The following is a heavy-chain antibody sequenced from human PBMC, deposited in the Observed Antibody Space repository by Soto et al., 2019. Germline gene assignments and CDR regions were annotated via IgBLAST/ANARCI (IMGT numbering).Heavy chain of an antibody. V-gene: IGHV1-8*01. Sequence: QVQLVQSGAEVKKPGASVKVSCKASGYTFTSYDINWVRQATGQGLEWMGWMNANSGNTGYAQKFQVRVTMTRNTSISTADMGLSRLRYKDTAVYYCTHSRSRNDAFDIWGQGTMVTVSS. CDR2: MNANSGNT. D-gene: IGHD2-21*01. CDR1: GYTFTSYD. J-gene: IGHJ3*02. CDR3: THSRSRNDAFDI.